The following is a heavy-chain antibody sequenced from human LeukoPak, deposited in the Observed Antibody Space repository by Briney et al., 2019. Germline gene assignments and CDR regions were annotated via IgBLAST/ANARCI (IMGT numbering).Heavy chain of an antibody. CDR2: IFYSGST. V-gene: IGHV4-31*03. Sequence: TSETLSLTCTVSGGSISSGGHYWTWIRQLPGKGLEWIGYIFYSGSTYYNPSLKSRVTLSVDTSKNQFSLKLTSVTAADTAVYYCARHERDASLDHAFDIWGQGTMVTVSS. CDR3: ARHERDASLDHAFDI. J-gene: IGHJ3*02. D-gene: IGHD5-24*01. CDR1: GGSISSGGHY.